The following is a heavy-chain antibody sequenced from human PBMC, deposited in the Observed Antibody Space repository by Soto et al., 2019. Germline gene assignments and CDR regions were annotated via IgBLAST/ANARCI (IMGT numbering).Heavy chain of an antibody. CDR1: GGSSSSGGYS. D-gene: IGHD4-17*01. CDR3: ARTSTVTNFDY. V-gene: IGHV4-30-2*01. J-gene: IGHJ4*02. CDR2: IYHSGST. Sequence: SETLSLTCAVAGGSSSSGGYSWSLIRQPPGKGLEWIGYIYHSGSTYYNPSLKSRVTISVDRSKNQFSLKLSSVTAADTAVYYCARTSTVTNFDYWGQGTLVTVSS.